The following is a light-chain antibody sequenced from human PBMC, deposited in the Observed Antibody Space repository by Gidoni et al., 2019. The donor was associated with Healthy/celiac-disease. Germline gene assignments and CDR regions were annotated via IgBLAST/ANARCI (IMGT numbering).Light chain of an antibody. J-gene: IGLJ2*01. V-gene: IGLV1-40*01. CDR3: QSYDSSLSAVV. Sequence: QSVLTQPPSVSGAPGQRVTISCTGSSSNIGAGYDVHWYQQLPGTAPKLLIYGNRKLTSGVPGRFSGSKSGTSASLASTGLQAEDEADYYCQSYDSSLSAVVFGGGTKLTVL. CDR2: GNR. CDR1: SSNIGAGYD.